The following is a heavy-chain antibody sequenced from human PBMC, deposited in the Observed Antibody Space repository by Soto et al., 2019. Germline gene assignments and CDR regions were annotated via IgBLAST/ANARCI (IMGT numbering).Heavy chain of an antibody. CDR3: ARQIYDSDTGPNFQYYFDS. CDR1: GYSFADYW. J-gene: IGHJ4*02. D-gene: IGHD3-22*01. V-gene: IGHV5-10-1*01. Sequence: GESLKISCKGSGYSFADYWITWVRQKPGKGLEWMGRIDPSDSQTYYSPSFRGHVTIAVTKSITTVFLQWSSLRASDTAMYYCARQIYDSDTGPNFQYYFDSWGQVTQVTVSS. CDR2: IDPSDSQT.